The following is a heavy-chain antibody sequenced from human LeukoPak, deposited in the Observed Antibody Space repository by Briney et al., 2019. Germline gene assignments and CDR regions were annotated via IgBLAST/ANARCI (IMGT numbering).Heavy chain of an antibody. D-gene: IGHD5-18*01. J-gene: IGHJ4*02. V-gene: IGHV3-30-3*01. CDR3: VRDKDTAMVLLDY. CDR2: ISYDGSNK. CDR1: GFTFSSYA. Sequence: GGSLRLSCAASGFTFSSYAMHWVRQAPGKGLEWVAVISYDGSNKYYADSVKGRFTISRDNSKNTLYLQMNSLRAEDTAVYYCVRDKDTAMVLLDYWGQGTLVTVSS.